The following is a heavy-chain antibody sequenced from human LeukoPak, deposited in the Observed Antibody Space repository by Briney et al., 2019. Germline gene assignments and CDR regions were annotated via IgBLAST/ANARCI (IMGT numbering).Heavy chain of an antibody. CDR3: ARVGYYYYYGMDV. Sequence: GGSLRLSCAASGFTFSSYWMHWVRQAPGKGLVWVSRINSDGSSTSYADSVKGRFTISSDNAKNTLYLQMNSLRAEDTAVYYCARVGYYYYYGMDVWGQGTTVTVSS. CDR2: INSDGSST. J-gene: IGHJ6*02. CDR1: GFTFSSYW. V-gene: IGHV3-74*01.